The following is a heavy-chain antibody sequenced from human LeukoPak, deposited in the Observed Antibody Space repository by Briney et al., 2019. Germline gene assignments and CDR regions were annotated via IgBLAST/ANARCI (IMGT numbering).Heavy chain of an antibody. CDR1: GDSISDFY. D-gene: IGHD1-26*01. Sequence: PSETLSLTCTVSGDSISDFYWSWIRQPPGMGLQWIGYIYYSGTTYYNPSLKSRVTISIDTSKTRFSLNLSSVTAADTAVYYCARTPLGAHSDYWGQGTLVTVSS. CDR3: ARTPLGAHSDY. J-gene: IGHJ4*02. V-gene: IGHV4-59*01. CDR2: IYYSGTT.